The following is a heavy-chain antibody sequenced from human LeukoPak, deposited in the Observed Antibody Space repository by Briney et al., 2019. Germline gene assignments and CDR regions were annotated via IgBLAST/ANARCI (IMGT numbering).Heavy chain of an antibody. Sequence: GGSLQISCTGSGYTFSNYWIGWVRPMPGKGLEWMGVIYPGDSDVRYGPSFQGQVTISADKSISTAYLQWNSLKASDIAMYYCARPFSNTEPVDIWGQGTMVTVSS. J-gene: IGHJ3*02. CDR2: IYPGDSDV. D-gene: IGHD2/OR15-2a*01. CDR3: ARPFSNTEPVDI. V-gene: IGHV5-51*01. CDR1: GYTFSNYW.